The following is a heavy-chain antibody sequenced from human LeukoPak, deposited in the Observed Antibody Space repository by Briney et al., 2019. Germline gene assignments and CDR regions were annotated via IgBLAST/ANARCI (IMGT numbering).Heavy chain of an antibody. CDR1: GGTFSSYA. J-gene: IGHJ4*02. CDR2: IIPIFGTA. V-gene: IGHV1-69*05. Sequence: SVKVSCKASGGTFSSYAISWVRQAPGQGLEWTGGIIPIFGTANYAQKFQGRVTITTDESTSTAYMELSSLRSEDTAVYYCARGSYGGKMAYWGQGTLVTVSS. D-gene: IGHD4-23*01. CDR3: ARGSYGGKMAY.